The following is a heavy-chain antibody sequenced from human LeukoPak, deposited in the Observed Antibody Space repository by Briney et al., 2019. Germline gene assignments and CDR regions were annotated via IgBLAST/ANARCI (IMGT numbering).Heavy chain of an antibody. Sequence: ASVKVSCKASGYTFTSYGISWVRQAPGQGLEWMGWISAYNGNTNYAENFQGRVTMTTDTSTSTAYMELTSLRSDDTAVYYCARDSRNGRLPNYWGQGTLVTVSS. D-gene: IGHD1-1*01. CDR3: ARDSRNGRLPNY. V-gene: IGHV1-18*04. CDR1: GYTFTSYG. J-gene: IGHJ4*02. CDR2: ISAYNGNT.